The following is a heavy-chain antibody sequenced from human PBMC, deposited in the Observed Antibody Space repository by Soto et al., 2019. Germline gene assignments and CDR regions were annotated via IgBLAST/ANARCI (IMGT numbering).Heavy chain of an antibody. Sequence: SETLSLTCTVSGGSISSGGYYWSWIRQHPGKGLEWIGYIYYSGSTYYNPSLKSRVTISVDTSKNQFSLKLSSVTAADTAVYYCARGLFVEDHRHEAGYYGMDVWGQGTTVTVSS. V-gene: IGHV4-31*03. CDR3: ARGLFVEDHRHEAGYYGMDV. CDR2: IYYSGST. J-gene: IGHJ6*02. D-gene: IGHD2-21*01. CDR1: GGSISSGGYY.